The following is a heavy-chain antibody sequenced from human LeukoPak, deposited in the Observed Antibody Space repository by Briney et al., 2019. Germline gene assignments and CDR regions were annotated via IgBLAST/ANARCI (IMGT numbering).Heavy chain of an antibody. Sequence: ASVKVSCKASGYTFTSYYMHWVRQPPGQGLEWMGIINPSGGSTSYAQKFQGRVTMTRDTSTSTVYMELSSLRSEDTAGYYWARCVLLWFGESPLDYWGQGTLVTVSS. J-gene: IGHJ4*02. V-gene: IGHV1-46*01. CDR3: ARCVLLWFGESPLDY. CDR2: INPSGGST. D-gene: IGHD3-10*01. CDR1: GYTFTSYY.